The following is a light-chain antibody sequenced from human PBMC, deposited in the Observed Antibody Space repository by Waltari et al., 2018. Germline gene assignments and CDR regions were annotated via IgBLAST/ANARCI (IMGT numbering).Light chain of an antibody. CDR2: ENS. CDR3: GTWDSSLSGAV. CDR1: SSNIGNNY. Sequence: QSVLTQPPSVSAAPGQRVTISCSGGSSNIGNNYVSWYRQFPGTAPKPLIYENSERPPGFPGRCPGSKSGTSATLDITGLQAGDEADYYCGTWDSSLSGAVFGGGTHLTVL. V-gene: IGLV1-51*02. J-gene: IGLJ7*01.